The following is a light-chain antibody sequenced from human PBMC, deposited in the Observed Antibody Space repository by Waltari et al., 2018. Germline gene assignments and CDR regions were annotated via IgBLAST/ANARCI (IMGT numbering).Light chain of an antibody. CDR1: SSDVGNYKP. CDR3: CSYEGSSKGV. CDR2: AVS. V-gene: IGLV2-23*02. Sequence: QSALTQPASVSGSPGPSITISCTGTSSDVGNYKPVSWYQQRPGKAPKLMIYAVSKRPSGDSDRFSGSKSGDMASLTISGLQPEDEAEYFCCSYEGSSKGVFGGGTKVTVL. J-gene: IGLJ2*01.